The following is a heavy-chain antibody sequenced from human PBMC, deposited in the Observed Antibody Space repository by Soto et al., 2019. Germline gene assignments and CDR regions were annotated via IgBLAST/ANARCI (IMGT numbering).Heavy chain of an antibody. D-gene: IGHD3-10*01. V-gene: IGHV4-31*03. J-gene: IGHJ6*03. Sequence: SETLSLTCTVSGGSISSGGYYWSWIRQHPGKGLEWIGYIYYSGSTYYNPSLKSRVTISVDTSKNQFSLKLSSVTAADTAVYYCARATPLRPYYYYYMDVWGKGTTVTVSS. CDR3: ARATPLRPYYYYYMDV. CDR1: GGSISSGGYY. CDR2: IYYSGST.